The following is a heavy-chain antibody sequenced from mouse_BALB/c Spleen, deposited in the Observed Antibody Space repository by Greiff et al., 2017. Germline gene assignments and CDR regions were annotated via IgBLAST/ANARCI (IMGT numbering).Heavy chain of an antibody. J-gene: IGHJ2*01. CDR1: GFAFSSYD. D-gene: IGHD4-1*01. V-gene: IGHV5-12-1*01. Sequence: EVQRVESGGGLVKPGGSLKLSCAASGFAFSSYDMSWVRQTPEKRLEWVAYISSGGGSTYYPDTVKGRFTISRDNAKNTLYLQMSSLKSEDTAMYYCARNGETGTDYWGQGTTLTVSS. CDR2: ISSGGGST. CDR3: ARNGETGTDY.